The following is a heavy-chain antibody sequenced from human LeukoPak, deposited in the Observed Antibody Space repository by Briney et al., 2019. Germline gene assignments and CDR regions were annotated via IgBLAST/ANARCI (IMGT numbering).Heavy chain of an antibody. V-gene: IGHV5-51*01. CDR3: ARIGSGHTPHYLDY. J-gene: IGHJ4*02. D-gene: IGHD1-26*01. Sequence: GESLKISCKGSGYRFTSYWIGWVRQMPGKGLEWLGIINPDDSDTRYSPSFQGQITISADKSSSTAYLQWSSLTASDTAMYYCARIGSGHTPHYLDYWGQGTLVTVSS. CDR2: INPDDSDT. CDR1: GYRFTSYW.